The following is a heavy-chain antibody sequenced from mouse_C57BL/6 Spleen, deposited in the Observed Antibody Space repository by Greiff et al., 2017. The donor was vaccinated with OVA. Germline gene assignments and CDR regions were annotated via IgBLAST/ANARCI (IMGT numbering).Heavy chain of an antibody. Sequence: VQLQESGAELVKPGASVKISCKASGYAFSSYWMNWVKQRPGKGLEWIGQIYPGDGDTNYNGKFKGKATLTADKSSSTAYMQLSSLTSEDSAVYFCARSGNDYDGFAYWGQGTLVTVSA. CDR3: ARSGNDYDGFAY. J-gene: IGHJ3*01. CDR1: GYAFSSYW. CDR2: IYPGDGDT. V-gene: IGHV1-80*01. D-gene: IGHD2-4*01.